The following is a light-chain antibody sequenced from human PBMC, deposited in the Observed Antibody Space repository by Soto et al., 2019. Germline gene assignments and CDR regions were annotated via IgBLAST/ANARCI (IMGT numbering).Light chain of an antibody. CDR3: SSYTSSSTFVV. J-gene: IGLJ2*01. V-gene: IGLV2-18*02. Sequence: QSALTQPPSVSGSPGQSVTISCTGTSSDVGSYNRVSWYQQPPGTAPKLMIYEVSNRPSGVPDRFSGSKSGNTASLTISGLQAEDEADYYCSSYTSSSTFVVFGGGTKVTV. CDR2: EVS. CDR1: SSDVGSYNR.